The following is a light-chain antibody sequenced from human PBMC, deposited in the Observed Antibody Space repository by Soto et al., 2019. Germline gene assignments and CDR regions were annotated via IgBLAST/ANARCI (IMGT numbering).Light chain of an antibody. CDR2: WAS. V-gene: IGKV4-1*01. CDR3: QQYYSAPLT. Sequence: DIVMTESRDALAVSLGERATINCKASQSVLYTSNNENYLAWYQQKPGQPPKLLLYWASIRESGVPDRFSGSGSGTDFTLTINSLQAEDVAVYYCQQYYSAPLTFGGGTKVEIK. J-gene: IGKJ4*01. CDR1: QSVLYTSNNENY.